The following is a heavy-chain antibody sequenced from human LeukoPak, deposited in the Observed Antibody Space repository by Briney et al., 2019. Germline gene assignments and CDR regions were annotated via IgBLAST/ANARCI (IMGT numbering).Heavy chain of an antibody. V-gene: IGHV4-61*02. J-gene: IGHJ6*02. Sequence: PSQTLSLTCTVSGGSISSGSYYWSWIRQPAGKGLEWIGRIYTSGSTNYNPSLKSRVTISVATSKNQFSLKLSSVTAADTAVYYCARVQRQYCSGGSCYSDQYYYYYGMDVWGQGTTVTVSS. CDR1: GGSISSGSYY. CDR2: IYTSGST. CDR3: ARVQRQYCSGGSCYSDQYYYYYGMDV. D-gene: IGHD2-15*01.